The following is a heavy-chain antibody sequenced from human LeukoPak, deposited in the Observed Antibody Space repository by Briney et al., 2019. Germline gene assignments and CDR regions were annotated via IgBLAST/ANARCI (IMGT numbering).Heavy chain of an antibody. Sequence: SQTLSLTCTISYGSVSSGTYYWGWIRQSPGKGLEWIGSIHYSGSSYYNPSLKSRAAIFVDTSRDQVSMDLSYVTAADTALYYCVRHISANTGYFDSCGQGTLVTVSS. J-gene: IGHJ4*02. CDR3: VRHISANTGYFDS. CDR1: YGSVSSGTYY. CDR2: IHYSGSS. V-gene: IGHV4-39*01.